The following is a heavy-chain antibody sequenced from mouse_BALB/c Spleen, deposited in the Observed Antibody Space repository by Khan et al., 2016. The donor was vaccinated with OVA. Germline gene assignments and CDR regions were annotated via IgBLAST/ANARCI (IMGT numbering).Heavy chain of an antibody. V-gene: IGHV3-2*02. CDR3: ARGNYYGYYFDY. D-gene: IGHD1-1*01. CDR1: GYSITSGYA. Sequence: EVQLQESGPGLVKPSQSLSLTCTVTGYSITSGYAWNWIRQFPGNKLEWMGYISYSGGTSYNPSLNSRISITRDTSKNQFFLQLNSVTTEDTATYYCARGNYYGYYFDYWGQGPLSQSPQ. CDR2: ISYSGGT. J-gene: IGHJ2*01.